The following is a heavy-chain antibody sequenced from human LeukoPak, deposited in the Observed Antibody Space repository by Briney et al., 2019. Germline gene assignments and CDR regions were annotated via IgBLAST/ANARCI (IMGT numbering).Heavy chain of an antibody. V-gene: IGHV4-61*09. CDR1: GGSISSDNYY. CDR3: ARMFEY. J-gene: IGHJ4*02. CDR2: IYTSGTT. Sequence: SETLSLTCTVSGGSISSDNYYWTWIRQPAGKGLEWIGHIYTSGTTNYNPSLKSRVTILLDTSKNQFSLNLNSVTAADTAIYYCARMFEYWGQGTLSPSLQ.